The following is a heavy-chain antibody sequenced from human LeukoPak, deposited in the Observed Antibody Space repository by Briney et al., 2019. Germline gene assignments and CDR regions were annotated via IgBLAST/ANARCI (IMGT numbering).Heavy chain of an antibody. Sequence: GGSLRLSCAASGFTVSSNYMSWVRQAPGKGLEWVSVIYSGGSTYYADSVKGRFTISRDNSKNTLYLQMNSLRAEDTAVYYCAKRMGPSIAAADLDYWGRGTLVTVSS. CDR1: GFTVSSNY. CDR3: AKRMGPSIAAADLDY. J-gene: IGHJ4*02. V-gene: IGHV3-53*05. CDR2: IYSGGST. D-gene: IGHD6-13*01.